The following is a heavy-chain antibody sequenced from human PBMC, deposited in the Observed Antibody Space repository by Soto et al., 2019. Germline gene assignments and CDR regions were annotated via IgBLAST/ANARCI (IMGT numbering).Heavy chain of an antibody. V-gene: IGHV4-39*01. J-gene: IGHJ5*02. Sequence: PSETLSLTCSVSGGSINSSSYFWGWVRQPPGKGLEWIGSIYYSGSTYYNPSLRSRVTISVDTSKNQFSLKLSSVTAADTAVFYCARHYSSGSRNWFDPWGQGALVTVSS. CDR2: IYYSGST. CDR1: GGSINSSSYF. CDR3: ARHYSSGSRNWFDP. D-gene: IGHD6-19*01.